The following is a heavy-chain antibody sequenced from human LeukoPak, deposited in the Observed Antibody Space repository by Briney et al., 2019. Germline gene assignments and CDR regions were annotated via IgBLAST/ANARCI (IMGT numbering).Heavy chain of an antibody. CDR1: GYSISSDYY. CDR2: IYHSGST. Sequence: SETLSLTCAVSGYSISSDYYWGWIRQPPGKWLEWIGRIYHSGSTYYNPSLKSRVTISVDTSKNQFSLNLSSVTAADTAVYYCARVGGRITVFGVIGPHFDYWGQGTLVTVSS. D-gene: IGHD3-3*01. V-gene: IGHV4-38-2*01. J-gene: IGHJ4*02. CDR3: ARVGGRITVFGVIGPHFDY.